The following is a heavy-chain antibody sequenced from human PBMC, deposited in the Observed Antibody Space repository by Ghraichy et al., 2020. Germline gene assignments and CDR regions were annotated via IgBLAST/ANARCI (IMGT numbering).Heavy chain of an antibody. CDR3: ARQPQSQLQREARSRFDP. J-gene: IGHJ5*02. Sequence: SETLSLTCTVSGGSISSSSYYWGWIRQPPGKGLEWIGSIYYSGSTYYNPSLKSRVTISVDTSKNQFSLKLSSVTAADTAVYYCARQPQSQLQREARSRFDPWGQGTLVTVSS. D-gene: IGHD2-2*01. V-gene: IGHV4-39*01. CDR1: GGSISSSSYY. CDR2: IYYSGST.